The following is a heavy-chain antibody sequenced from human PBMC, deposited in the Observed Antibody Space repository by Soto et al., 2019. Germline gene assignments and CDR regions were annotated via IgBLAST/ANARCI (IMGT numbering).Heavy chain of an antibody. D-gene: IGHD3-10*01. CDR2: INYSGST. CDR3: ARGDTAGEVIMDGWFDL. V-gene: IGHV4-31*03. Sequence: QVQLQESGPGLVKPSQTLSLTCSVSGGSISSGGYYWSWIRQHPGKGLEWIGFINYSGSTYYSPSRKSRVTITIDTSKNQLSRRLRSLTAADTAVYYCARGDTAGEVIMDGWFDLWGQGTLVTVSS. J-gene: IGHJ5*02. CDR1: GGSISSGGYY.